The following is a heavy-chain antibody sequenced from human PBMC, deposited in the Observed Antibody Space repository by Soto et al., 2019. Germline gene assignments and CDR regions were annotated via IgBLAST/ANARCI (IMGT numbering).Heavy chain of an antibody. D-gene: IGHD3-10*01. CDR1: GGSISSYY. CDR3: RASRMVRGDYYFDY. V-gene: IGHV4-59*08. CDR2: IYYSGST. J-gene: IGHJ4*02. Sequence: PSETLSLTCTVSGGSISSYYWSWIRQPPGKGLEWIGYIYYSGSTNYNPSLKSRVTISVDTSKNQFSLKLSSVTAADTAVYYCRASRMVRGDYYFDYWGQGTLVTSPQ.